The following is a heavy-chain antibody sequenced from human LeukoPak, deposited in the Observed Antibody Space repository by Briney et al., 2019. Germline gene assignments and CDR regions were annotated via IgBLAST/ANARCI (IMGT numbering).Heavy chain of an antibody. J-gene: IGHJ3*01. CDR1: GFTVRSSY. V-gene: IGHV3-53*01. CDR3: ARDGADNSGYYFGSL. D-gene: IGHD3-22*01. CDR2: IYNGGRP. Sequence: GGSLRLSCKASGFTVRSSYMSWVRQAPGKGLEWVSVIYNGGRPEYTDSAKGRFTISSDNSKNALYLQMNSLRVEDTAVYYCARDGADNSGYYFGSLWGQGTRVTVSS.